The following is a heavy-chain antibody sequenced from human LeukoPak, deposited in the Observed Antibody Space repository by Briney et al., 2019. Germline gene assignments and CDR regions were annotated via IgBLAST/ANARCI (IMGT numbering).Heavy chain of an antibody. V-gene: IGHV1-2*06. Sequence: ASVKVSCKASGYTFTGYYMHWLRQAPGQGLEWMGRINPNSGGTNYAQKFQGRVTMTRDTSISTAYMELSRLRSDDTAVYYCARVFAVRGVIIGYWGQGTLVTVSS. CDR1: GYTFTGYY. D-gene: IGHD3-10*01. CDR3: ARVFAVRGVIIGY. CDR2: INPNSGGT. J-gene: IGHJ4*02.